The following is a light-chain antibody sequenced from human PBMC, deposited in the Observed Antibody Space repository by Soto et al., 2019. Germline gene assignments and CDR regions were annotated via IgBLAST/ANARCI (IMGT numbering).Light chain of an antibody. Sequence: EIVLTQSPATQSLSPGERASLSCRASQSVSSYLAWYQQKPGQAPRLLIYGASNRATGIPARFSGSGSGTDFSLTISSLESEDFAVYYCQHRGKWPRTFGQGTKLEIK. CDR3: QHRGKWPRT. CDR2: GAS. V-gene: IGKV3-11*01. J-gene: IGKJ2*01. CDR1: QSVSSY.